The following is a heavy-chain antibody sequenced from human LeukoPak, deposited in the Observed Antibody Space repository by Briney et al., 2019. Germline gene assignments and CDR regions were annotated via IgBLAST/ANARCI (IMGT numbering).Heavy chain of an antibody. D-gene: IGHD1-26*01. Sequence: SETLSLTCTVSGGSISGSSYYWGWIRQPPGKGLEWIGSIYYSGSTYYNPSLKSRVTISVDTSKNQFSLKLSSVTAADTAVYYCAREQSGSYYRYYYYMDVWGKWTTVTVSS. CDR2: IYYSGST. CDR3: AREQSGSYYRYYYYMDV. CDR1: GGSISGSSYY. V-gene: IGHV4-39*07. J-gene: IGHJ6*03.